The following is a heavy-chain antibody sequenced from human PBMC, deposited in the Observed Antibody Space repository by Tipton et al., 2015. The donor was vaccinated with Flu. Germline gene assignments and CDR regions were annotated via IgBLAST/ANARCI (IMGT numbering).Heavy chain of an antibody. CDR1: GGSLSSFY. V-gene: IGHV4-34*01. CDR2: INHSGST. D-gene: IGHD2/OR15-2a*01. CDR3: ARHTRIAIGGLNWFDP. J-gene: IGHJ5*02. Sequence: TLSLTCTVSGGSLSSFYWSWIRQPAGKGLEWIGEINHSGSTNYNPSLKSRLTISLDMSKNQFSLNLYSVSAADAAVYYCARHTRIAIGGLNWFDPWGQGTLVTVSS.